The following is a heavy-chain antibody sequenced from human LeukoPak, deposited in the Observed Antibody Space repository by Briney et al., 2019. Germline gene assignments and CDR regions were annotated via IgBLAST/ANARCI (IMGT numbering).Heavy chain of an antibody. CDR2: IYYTGST. D-gene: IGHD6-19*01. CDR1: GGSISGYF. CDR3: ARGIAVGDAFDI. J-gene: IGHJ3*02. V-gene: IGHV4-59*01. Sequence: SETLSLTCTVSGGSISGYFWSWIRQPPGKGLDWIGCIYYTGSTNYNPSLKSRVTISVDTSKNQFSLKLSSVTAADTAVYYCARGIAVGDAFDIWGQGTMVTVSP.